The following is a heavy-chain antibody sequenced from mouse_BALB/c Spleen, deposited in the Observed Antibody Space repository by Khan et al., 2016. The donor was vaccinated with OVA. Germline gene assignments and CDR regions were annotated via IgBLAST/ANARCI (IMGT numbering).Heavy chain of an antibody. CDR3: TRRGLYGIFVY. CDR2: INPSTDYT. Sequence: QVQLKQSGTELAKPGASVKMSCKASGYTFISYWMHWVKQRPGQGLEWIGYINPSTDYTEYNQKFKDKATLTTDKSSNTAYMQLSSLTSEDSVVYYCTRRGLYGIFVYWGQGTRVTVSA. D-gene: IGHD2-1*01. V-gene: IGHV1-7*01. J-gene: IGHJ3*01. CDR1: GYTFISYW.